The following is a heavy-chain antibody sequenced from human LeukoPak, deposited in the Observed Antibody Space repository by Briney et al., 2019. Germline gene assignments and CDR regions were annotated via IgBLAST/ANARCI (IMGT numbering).Heavy chain of an antibody. CDR1: GYTFTGYY. J-gene: IGHJ4*02. V-gene: IGHV1-8*03. D-gene: IGHD5-24*01. CDR3: ARAPNVEMATISPFDY. Sequence: GASVKVSCKASGYTFTGYYMHWVRQAPGQGLEWMGWINPNSGNTGYAQKFQGRVTITRNTSISTAYMELSSLRSEDTAVYYCARAPNVEMATISPFDYWGQGTLVTVSS. CDR2: INPNSGNT.